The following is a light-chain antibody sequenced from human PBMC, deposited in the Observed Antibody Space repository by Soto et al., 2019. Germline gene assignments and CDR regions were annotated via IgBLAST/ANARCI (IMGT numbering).Light chain of an antibody. CDR1: QSVSDN. V-gene: IGKV3-15*01. Sequence: EVLMTQSPDTLYVSPEERVTLSCRASQSVSDNLAWYQQKPGQGPRLLVYRASTRTLGIPARFSGSESGTEFTLTISSLQSEDFAVYYCQQYNSWPITFGQGTRLEIK. CDR3: QQYNSWPIT. J-gene: IGKJ5*01. CDR2: RAS.